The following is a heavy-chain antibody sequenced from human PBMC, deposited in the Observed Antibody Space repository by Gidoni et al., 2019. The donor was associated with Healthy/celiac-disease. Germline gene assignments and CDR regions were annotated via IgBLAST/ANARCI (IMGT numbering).Heavy chain of an antibody. Sequence: EVQLVESGGGLVQPGGSLRLSCAASGFTFSSYEMNWVRQAPGKGLEWVSYISSSGSTIYYADSVKGRFTISRDNAKNSLYLQMNSLRAEDTAVYYCAREGYDFWSGYYLDYWGQGTLVTVSS. D-gene: IGHD3-3*01. V-gene: IGHV3-48*03. J-gene: IGHJ4*02. CDR2: ISSSGSTI. CDR3: AREGYDFWSGYYLDY. CDR1: GFTFSSYE.